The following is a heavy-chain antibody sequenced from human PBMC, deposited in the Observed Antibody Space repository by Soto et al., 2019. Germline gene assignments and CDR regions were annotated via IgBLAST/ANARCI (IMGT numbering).Heavy chain of an antibody. J-gene: IGHJ6*02. D-gene: IGHD6-13*01. CDR1: GVSVSDYG. CDR2: IWFDASHE. CDR3: ARDQGRATADGPLGNGLDV. Sequence: PAWSMGLCSAASGVSVSDYGMHWARQAPGKGLEWLTIIWFDASHEYYADSVKGRFTISRDNSNNTLYLQLNSLTADDTAVYFCARDQGRATADGPLGNGLDVWGQGTAVTVSS. V-gene: IGHV3-33*01.